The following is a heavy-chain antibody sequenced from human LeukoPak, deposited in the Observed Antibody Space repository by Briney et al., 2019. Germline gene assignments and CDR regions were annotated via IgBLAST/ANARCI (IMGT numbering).Heavy chain of an antibody. CDR3: ARHGSSWYYFDY. Sequence: SETLSLTCAVSGGSISSSSYYWGWIRQPPGKGLEWIGSIYYSGSTYYNPSLKSRVTISVDTSKNQFSLKLSSVTAADTAVYYCARHGSSWYYFDYWGQGTLVTVSS. J-gene: IGHJ4*02. D-gene: IGHD6-13*01. CDR1: GGSISSSSYY. V-gene: IGHV4-39*01. CDR2: IYYSGST.